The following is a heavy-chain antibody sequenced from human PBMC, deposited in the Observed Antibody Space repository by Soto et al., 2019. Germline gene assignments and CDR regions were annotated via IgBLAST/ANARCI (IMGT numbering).Heavy chain of an antibody. D-gene: IGHD2-8*01. CDR2: INLSGIT. Sequence: QVQLQQWGAGLLKPSETLSLTCAVSRVSFSGYSWNWIRQPPGKGLELLGEINLSGITNYNPSLKTRVTISVATSKNQFSLRLSSVNAADTAVYYCARGFPVYSYYSYMDVWGKGSTVTVSS. CDR1: RVSFSGYS. V-gene: IGHV4-34*01. CDR3: ARGFPVYSYYSYMDV. J-gene: IGHJ6*03.